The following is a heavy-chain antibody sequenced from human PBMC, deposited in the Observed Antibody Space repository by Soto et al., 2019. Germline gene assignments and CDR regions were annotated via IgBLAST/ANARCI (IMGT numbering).Heavy chain of an antibody. V-gene: IGHV3-7*01. CDR3: ARDLRGGYNPFDY. CDR1: GFTFSSYW. J-gene: IGHJ4*02. D-gene: IGHD5-12*01. Sequence: PGGSLRLSCAASGFTFSSYWMSWVRQAPGKGLEWVANIKQDGSEKYYVDSVKGRFTISRDNAKNTLYLQMNSLRAEDTAVYYCARDLRGGYNPFDYWGQGTLVTVSS. CDR2: IKQDGSEK.